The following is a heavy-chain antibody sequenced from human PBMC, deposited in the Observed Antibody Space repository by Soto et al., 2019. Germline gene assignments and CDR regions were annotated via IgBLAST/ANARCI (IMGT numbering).Heavy chain of an antibody. D-gene: IGHD3-16*01. V-gene: IGHV3-66*01. CDR2: IYSGGTT. J-gene: IGHJ4*02. Sequence: EVQLVESGGGLVQPGGSLRLSCAASGFTVSTKYMSWVRQAPGTGLEWVSVIYSGGTTFYADSVRGRFTISRDNSNNTVTLQMNSLGAEDTAVYYCAGEPWAADYWGQGTLVTVSS. CDR3: AGEPWAADY. CDR1: GFTVSTKY.